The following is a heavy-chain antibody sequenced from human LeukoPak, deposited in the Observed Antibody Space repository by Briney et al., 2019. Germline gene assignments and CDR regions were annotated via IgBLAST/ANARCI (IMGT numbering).Heavy chain of an antibody. CDR2: INWNGGST. Sequence: GGSLRLSCAASGFTFDDYGMSWVRQAPGKGLEWVSGINWNGGSTGYADSVKGRFTISRDNAKNSMYLQMNSLRDEDTALYYCARVNYDILTGYSWGGDYWGQGTLVTVSS. J-gene: IGHJ4*02. CDR3: ARVNYDILTGYSWGGDY. CDR1: GFTFDDYG. V-gene: IGHV3-20*04. D-gene: IGHD3-9*01.